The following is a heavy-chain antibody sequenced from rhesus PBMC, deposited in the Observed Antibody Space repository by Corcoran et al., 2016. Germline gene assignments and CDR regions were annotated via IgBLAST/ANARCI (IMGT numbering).Heavy chain of an antibody. Sequence: QVQLQESGPGLVKPSETLSLTCTVSGSSIRLYCWILLRPTPGQVLEWIGEINGNRGSTKYTPSLKSQVTISRDTSKNQFSLKLSSVTAADTAVYYCAIPGVVVAMWGNRFDVWGPGVLVTVSS. CDR1: GSSIRLYC. J-gene: IGHJ5-1*01. V-gene: IGHV4-80*01. D-gene: IGHD2-21*01. CDR2: INGNRGST. CDR3: AIPGVVVAMWGNRFDV.